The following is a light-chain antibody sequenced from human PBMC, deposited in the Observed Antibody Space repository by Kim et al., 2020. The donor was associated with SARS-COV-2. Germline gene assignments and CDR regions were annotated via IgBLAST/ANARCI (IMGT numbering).Light chain of an antibody. CDR3: QQYNNWPRLT. Sequence: EIVMTQSPATLSVSPGERATLSCRASHNVNYFLAWYQQKPGQPPRLLIYGASTRATGIPGRFRGSGSGTEFTLTISSLQSEDFAVYYCQQYNNWPRLTFGGGTKVDIK. CDR2: GAS. V-gene: IGKV3-15*01. J-gene: IGKJ4*01. CDR1: HNVNYF.